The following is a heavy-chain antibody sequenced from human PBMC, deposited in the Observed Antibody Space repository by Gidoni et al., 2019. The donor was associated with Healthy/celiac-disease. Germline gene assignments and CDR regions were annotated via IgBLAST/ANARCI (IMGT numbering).Heavy chain of an antibody. CDR3: ACLSSGWSFDY. J-gene: IGHJ4*02. CDR2: IDYSGST. V-gene: IGHV4-59*01. Sequence: QLQRPSTGQVKPSETMSRSCTVSGGSISSSSCSWILQPPGKGLEWIGYIDYSGSTNYNPSLKSRVTISVVTFKNQFSLRLSPVTAVDTCVYYFACLSSGWSFDYWGQGTLVTVSS. CDR1: GGSISSSS. D-gene: IGHD6-19*01.